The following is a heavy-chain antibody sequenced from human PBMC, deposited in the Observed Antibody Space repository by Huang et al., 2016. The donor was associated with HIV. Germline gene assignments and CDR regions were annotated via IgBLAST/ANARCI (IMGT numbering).Heavy chain of an antibody. CDR3: ARARGFLYDSTGYYSRYYFDS. D-gene: IGHD3-22*01. V-gene: IGHV1-8*03. CDR1: GFNFNNYD. Sequence: QVQLVQSGAEVKKPGASVKVSCKASGFNFNNYDFNWVRQASGQGLEWMGWMTPKSGNTGYAHKFQGRVTITRNTSITTAYMELRSLRSEDTAVYYCARARGFLYDSTGYYSRYYFDSWGQGTLVTISS. CDR2: MTPKSGNT. J-gene: IGHJ4*02.